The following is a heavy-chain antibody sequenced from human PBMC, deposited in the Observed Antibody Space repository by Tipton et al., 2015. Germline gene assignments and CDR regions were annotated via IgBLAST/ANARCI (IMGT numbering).Heavy chain of an antibody. D-gene: IGHD4-17*01. V-gene: IGHV4-39*01. J-gene: IGHJ4*02. CDR2: IYYSGST. CDR1: GGSISSSSYY. CDR3: ARLDTVTTELDY. Sequence: TLSLTCTVSGGSISSSSYYWGWIRQPPGKGLEWIGSIYYSGSTYYNPSLKSRVTISVDTSKNQFSLKLSSVTAADTAVYYCARLDTVTTELDYWGQGTLVIVSS.